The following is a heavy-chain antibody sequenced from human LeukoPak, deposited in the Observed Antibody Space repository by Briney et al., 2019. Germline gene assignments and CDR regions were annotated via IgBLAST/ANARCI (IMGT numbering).Heavy chain of an antibody. CDR2: VSYDGSNK. CDR3: VRDTGRESIAARLDY. D-gene: IGHD6-6*01. J-gene: IGHJ4*02. Sequence: GGSLRLSCAASGFTFTSYAIHWVRQAPGKGLQWVAVVSYDGSNKYYADSVKGRFTISRDNLESTLYLQMYTLRPEDTAVYYCVRDTGRESIAARLDYWGQGTLVTVSS. CDR1: GFTFTSYA. V-gene: IGHV3-30-3*01.